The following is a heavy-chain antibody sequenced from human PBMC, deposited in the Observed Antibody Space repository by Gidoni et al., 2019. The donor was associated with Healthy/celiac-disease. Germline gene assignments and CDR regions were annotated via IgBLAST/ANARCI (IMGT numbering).Heavy chain of an antibody. CDR3: ARGHYGGNSWGGY. CDR1: GGTLSSYA. CDR2: IIPIFGTA. D-gene: IGHD4-17*01. J-gene: IGHJ4*02. Sequence: VKVSCKASGGTLSSYAISWVRQAPGQGLEWMGGIIPIFGTANYAQKFQGRVTITADESTSTAYMELSSLRSEDTAVYYCARGHYGGNSWGGYWGQGTLVTVSS. V-gene: IGHV1-69*01.